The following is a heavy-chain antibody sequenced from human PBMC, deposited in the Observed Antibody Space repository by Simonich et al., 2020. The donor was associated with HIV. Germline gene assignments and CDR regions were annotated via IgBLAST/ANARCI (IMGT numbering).Heavy chain of an antibody. V-gene: IGHV1-24*01. CDR3: ATWEVKDYVLTGYTYWYFDL. Sequence: QVQLVQSGAEVKKPGASVKVSCKVYGHTLTELSMHWVRQAPGKGLERMGGVDPEYGHTIYAQKFQGRVSMTEDTSTESAYMELSSLRSDDTAVYYGATWEVKDYVLTGYTYWYFDLWGRGTLVTVSS. D-gene: IGHD3-9*01. CDR1: GHTLTELS. CDR2: VDPEYGHT. J-gene: IGHJ2*01.